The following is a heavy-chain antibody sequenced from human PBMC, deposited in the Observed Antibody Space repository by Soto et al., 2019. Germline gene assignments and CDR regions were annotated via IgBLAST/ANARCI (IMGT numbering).Heavy chain of an antibody. D-gene: IGHD5-12*01. J-gene: IGHJ4*02. V-gene: IGHV3-74*01. CDR3: VVEMATIIDY. CDR2: INSDGSST. CDR1: GFTFSSYW. Sequence: LRLSCTASGFTFSSYWMHWVRQAPGKGLVWVSRINSDGSSTSYADSVKGRFTISRDNAKNTLYLQMNSLRAEDTAVYYCVVEMATIIDYWGQGTLVTVSS.